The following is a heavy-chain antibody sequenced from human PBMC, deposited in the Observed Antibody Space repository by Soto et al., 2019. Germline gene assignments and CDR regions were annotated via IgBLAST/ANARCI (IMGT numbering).Heavy chain of an antibody. J-gene: IGHJ4*02. CDR1: GYSFSKYG. CDR2: INVKDGHI. CDR3: ARDFDFLFDY. Sequence: QVQLVQSGAEVKEPGATVKVSCKASGYSFSKYGISRVRQAPGQGLEWLGWINVKDGHINYGRNFQGRLILTTDTSTTTAYMELRTLRFDDTAVYYCARDFDFLFDYWGQGTWVTVSS. V-gene: IGHV1-18*01.